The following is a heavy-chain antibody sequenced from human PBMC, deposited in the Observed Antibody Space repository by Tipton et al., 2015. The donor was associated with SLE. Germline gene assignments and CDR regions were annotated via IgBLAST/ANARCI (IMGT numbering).Heavy chain of an antibody. J-gene: IGHJ4*02. CDR3: ARRSLLAAPK. V-gene: IGHV4-39*02. CDR1: DASINSGDYY. D-gene: IGHD6-6*01. CDR2: IYDGGST. Sequence: TLSLTCTVSDASINSGDYYWVWIRQPPGKGLEWVGSIYDGGSTYYNPSLKSRVTISGETSNKHFSLKLSSVAAADPAVYYCARRSLLAAPKWGQGTLVTVSS.